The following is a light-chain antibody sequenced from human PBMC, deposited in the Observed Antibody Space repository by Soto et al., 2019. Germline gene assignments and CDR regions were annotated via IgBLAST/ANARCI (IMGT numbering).Light chain of an antibody. CDR1: QGISNY. V-gene: IGKV1-27*01. CDR3: QKYDSAPST. J-gene: IGKJ1*01. Sequence: DIQMTQSPSSLSASVGDRVTITCRASQGISNYLAWYQQKPGKVPKLLIYAASTLQPGLPSRFSGSGAGTDFTLTIRSQRREDLATYYYQKYDSAPSTFGQGNKVEIK. CDR2: AAS.